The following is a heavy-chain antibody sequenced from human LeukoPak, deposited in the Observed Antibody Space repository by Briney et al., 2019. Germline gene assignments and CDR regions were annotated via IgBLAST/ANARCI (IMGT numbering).Heavy chain of an antibody. CDR1: GYSISSGYY. D-gene: IGHD3-22*01. Sequence: SETLSLTCTVSGYSISSGYYWGWIRQPPGKGLEWIGSIYHSGSTYYNPSLKSRVTISVDTSKNQFSLKLSSVTAADTAVYYCAGDSSGYYLFQHWGQGTLVTVSS. V-gene: IGHV4-38-2*02. CDR2: IYHSGST. CDR3: AGDSSGYYLFQH. J-gene: IGHJ1*01.